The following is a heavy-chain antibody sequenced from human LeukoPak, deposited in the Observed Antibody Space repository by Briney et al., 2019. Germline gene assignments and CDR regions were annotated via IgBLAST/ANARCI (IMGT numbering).Heavy chain of an antibody. CDR3: AREASPDYYDSSGPFDY. J-gene: IGHJ4*02. CDR2: ISYDGSNK. D-gene: IGHD3-22*01. Sequence: GGSLRLSCAASGFTFSSYAMHWVRQAPGKGLEWVAVISYDGSNKYYADSVEGRFTISRDNSKNTLYLQMNSLRAEDTAVYYCAREASPDYYDSSGPFDYWGQGTLVTVSS. CDR1: GFTFSSYA. V-gene: IGHV3-30-3*01.